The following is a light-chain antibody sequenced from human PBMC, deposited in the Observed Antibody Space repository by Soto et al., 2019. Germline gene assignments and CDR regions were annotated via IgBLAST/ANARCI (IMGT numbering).Light chain of an antibody. J-gene: IGKJ2*01. CDR2: FGS. V-gene: IGKV1-12*01. CDR1: QAMGNL. CDR3: QQAGSVPLT. Sequence: DIQMTQSPSSVSASVGDRVTLTCRASQAMGNLLAWYQQKPGNAPKLLIYFGSNLHTGVPSRFRGSGSGTDFTLTISRLQPEDLATYYCQQAGSVPLTFSLGTRGEIK.